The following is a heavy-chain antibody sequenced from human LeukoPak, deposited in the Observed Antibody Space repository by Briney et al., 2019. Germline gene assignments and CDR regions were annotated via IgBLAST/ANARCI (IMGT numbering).Heavy chain of an antibody. V-gene: IGHV3-11*01. CDR1: GFTFSDYY. CDR2: ISSSGSAI. CDR3: ARDHYPWYYYYMDV. D-gene: IGHD1-26*01. J-gene: IGHJ6*03. Sequence: GGSLRLSCAASGFTFSDYYMSWIRQAPGKGLEWVSYISSSGSAIYYADSVKGRFTISRDNAKNSLYLQMNSLRAEDTAVYYCARDHYPWYYYYMDVWAKGPRSPSP.